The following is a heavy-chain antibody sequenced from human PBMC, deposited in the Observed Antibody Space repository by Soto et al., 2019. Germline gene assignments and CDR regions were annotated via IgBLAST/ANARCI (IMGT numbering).Heavy chain of an antibody. CDR1: GFTFSSYA. Sequence: PGGSLRLSCAASGFTFSSYAMSWVRQAPGKGLEWVSAISGSGGSTYYADSVKGRFTISRDNSKNTLYLQMNSLRAEDTAVYYCAKDESPTMVRGLRPYNWFDPWGQGTLVTVSS. V-gene: IGHV3-23*01. J-gene: IGHJ5*02. D-gene: IGHD3-10*01. CDR3: AKDESPTMVRGLRPYNWFDP. CDR2: ISGSGGST.